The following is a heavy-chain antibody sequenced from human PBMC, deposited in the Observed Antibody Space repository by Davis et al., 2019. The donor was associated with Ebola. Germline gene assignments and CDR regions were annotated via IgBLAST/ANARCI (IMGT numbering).Heavy chain of an antibody. D-gene: IGHD5-12*01. CDR1: GFTFSDYY. CDR3: ARSRKVATILWSNDAFDI. J-gene: IGHJ3*02. CDR2: ISSSGSTI. Sequence: GGSLRLSCAASGFTFSDYYMSWIRQAPGKGLEWVSYISSSGSTIYYADSVKGRFTISRDSAKNSLYLQMNSLRAEDTAVYYCARSRKVATILWSNDAFDIWGQGTMVTVSS. V-gene: IGHV3-11*01.